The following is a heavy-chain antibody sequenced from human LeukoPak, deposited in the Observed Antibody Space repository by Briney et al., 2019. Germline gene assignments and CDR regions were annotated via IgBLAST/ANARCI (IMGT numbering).Heavy chain of an antibody. Sequence: GGSLRLSCAASGFTFTAYLMSWVRQAPGKGLEWVADIKHDGSEKYYVDSVKGRFTISRDNAKNSLYLQMNSLRVEDTAVYYCARDIGYYHFDYWGQGTLVTVSS. CDR2: IKHDGSEK. CDR3: ARDIGYYHFDY. J-gene: IGHJ4*02. D-gene: IGHD1-26*01. V-gene: IGHV3-7*03. CDR1: GFTFTAYL.